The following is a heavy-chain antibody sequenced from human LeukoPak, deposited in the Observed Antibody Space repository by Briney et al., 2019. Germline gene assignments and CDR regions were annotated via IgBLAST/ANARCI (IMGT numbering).Heavy chain of an antibody. J-gene: IGHJ4*02. CDR3: ARAYSRGWYSTGY. V-gene: IGHV3-72*01. Sequence: GGSLRLSCAASGFTFSDHYMDWVRQAPGKGLEWVGRSRNKANSYTTDYSASVKGRFTISRDDSKNSLYLQMNSLKIEDTAVYYCARAYSRGWYSTGYWGQGTLVTVYS. CDR1: GFTFSDHY. D-gene: IGHD6-19*01. CDR2: SRNKANSYTT.